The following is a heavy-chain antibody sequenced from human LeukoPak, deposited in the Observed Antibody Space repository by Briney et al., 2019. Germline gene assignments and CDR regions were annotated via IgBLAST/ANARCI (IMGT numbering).Heavy chain of an antibody. CDR1: GFTFSSYG. Sequence: PGGSLRLSCAASGFTFSSYGMHWVRQAPGKGLEWVAFIWFVGSHKFYADSVKGRFTISRDNSKNTLSLQMNSLRAEDTAVYYCAKDSCSSTSCYYMDVWGKGTTVIVSS. V-gene: IGHV3-30*02. CDR2: IWFVGSHK. J-gene: IGHJ6*03. CDR3: AKDSCSSTSCYYMDV. D-gene: IGHD2-2*01.